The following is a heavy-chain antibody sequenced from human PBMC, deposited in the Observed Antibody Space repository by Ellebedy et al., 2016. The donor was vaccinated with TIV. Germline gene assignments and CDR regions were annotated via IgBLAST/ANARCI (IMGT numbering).Heavy chain of an antibody. CDR2: ISSSGSTI. J-gene: IGHJ4*02. CDR1: GFTFSDYY. D-gene: IGHD3-22*01. V-gene: IGHV3-11*01. Sequence: GGSLRLXXAASGFTFSDYYMSWIRQAPGKGLEWVSYISSSGSTIYYADSVKGRFTISRDNAKNSLYLQMNSLRAEDTALYYCAKSLEVVIKEFAFDYWGQGTLVTVSS. CDR3: AKSLEVVIKEFAFDY.